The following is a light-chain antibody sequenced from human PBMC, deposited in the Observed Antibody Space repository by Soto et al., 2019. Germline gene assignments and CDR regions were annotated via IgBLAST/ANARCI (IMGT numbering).Light chain of an antibody. CDR1: QSLVVSGGETY. CDR3: MQSTQLPLT. J-gene: IGKJ5*01. CDR2: EXS. V-gene: IGKV2D-29*02. Sequence: IVMSQTLLSLSVTPGQPASISXRSSQSLVVSGGETYLFWXLQRRGXSPQXXXYEXSNRISAGPDRLSGSGSGTDFTLKISRVEAEDAGVYYCMQSTQLPLTFGQGTRLEIK.